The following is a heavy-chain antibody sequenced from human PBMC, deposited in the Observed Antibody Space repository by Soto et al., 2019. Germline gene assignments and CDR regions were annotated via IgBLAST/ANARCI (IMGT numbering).Heavy chain of an antibody. Sequence: SETLSLTCTVSGGSIPRGGYYWSCIRQHPGEGLEWIGYSYYSGSTYYSPSLKSRVTISVDTSKNQFSLKLSSVTAADTAVYYCAGGSVVVYWGQGTLVTV. D-gene: IGHD2-15*01. CDR3: AGGSVVVY. V-gene: IGHV4-31*03. CDR1: GGSIPRGGYY. CDR2: SYYSGST. J-gene: IGHJ4*02.